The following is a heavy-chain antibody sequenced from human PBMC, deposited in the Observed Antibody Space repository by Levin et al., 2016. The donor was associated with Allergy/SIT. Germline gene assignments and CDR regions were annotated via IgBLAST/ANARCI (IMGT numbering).Heavy chain of an antibody. V-gene: IGHV2-70*01. Sequence: SGPTLVKPTQTLTLTCTFSGFSLSTDGMCVSWIRQSPGKALEWLALIDGDDDKSYSTSLKTRLTISKDTSKNQVVLTMTNMDPVDTATYYCARVRSGYSYGFQPDYWGQGTLVTVSS. J-gene: IGHJ4*02. D-gene: IGHD5-18*01. CDR1: GFSLSTDGMC. CDR2: IDGDDDK. CDR3: ARVRSGYSYGFQPDY.